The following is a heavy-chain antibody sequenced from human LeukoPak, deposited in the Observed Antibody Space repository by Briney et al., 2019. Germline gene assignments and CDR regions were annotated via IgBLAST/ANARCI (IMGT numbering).Heavy chain of an antibody. D-gene: IGHD3-10*02. CDR2: IKQDGSEK. V-gene: IGHV3-7*01. CDR3: AELGITMIGGV. CDR1: GFTFSSYY. J-gene: IGHJ6*04. Sequence: PGGSLRLSCAASGFTFSSYYMSWVRQAPGKGLEWVANIKQDGSEKYYVDSVKGRFTISRDNAKNSLYLQMNSLRAEDTAVYYCAELGITMIGGVWGKGTTATISS.